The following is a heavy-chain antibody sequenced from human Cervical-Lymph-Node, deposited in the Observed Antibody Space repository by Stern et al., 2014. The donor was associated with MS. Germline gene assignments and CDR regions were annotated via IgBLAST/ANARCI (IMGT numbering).Heavy chain of an antibody. Sequence: VQLVESGAEVKKPGASVKVSCSASGYKFSSHAVHWVRQAPAQRLEWLGWINGGLGDTKYSHKFRGRVTISRDTSSSTAYLELSSLTSEDTAVYSCARGSSTTFPFFDFWGQGSLVTVSS. J-gene: IGHJ4*02. CDR3: ARGSSTTFPFFDF. CDR1: GYKFSSHA. V-gene: IGHV1-3*01. CDR2: INGGLGDT. D-gene: IGHD6-13*01.